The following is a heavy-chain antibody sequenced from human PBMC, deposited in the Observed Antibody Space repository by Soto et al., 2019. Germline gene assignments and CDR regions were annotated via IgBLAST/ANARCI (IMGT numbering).Heavy chain of an antibody. V-gene: IGHV3-48*01. J-gene: IGHJ4*02. CDR1: GFTFSSYS. CDR3: ARSTHLEWLLFLLAY. D-gene: IGHD3-3*01. CDR2: ISSSSSTI. Sequence: GGSLRLSCAASGFTFSSYSMNWVRQAPGKGLEWVSYISSSSSTIYYADSVKGRFTISRDNAKISLYLQMNSLRAEDTAVYYCARSTHLEWLLFLLAYWGQGTLVTVSS.